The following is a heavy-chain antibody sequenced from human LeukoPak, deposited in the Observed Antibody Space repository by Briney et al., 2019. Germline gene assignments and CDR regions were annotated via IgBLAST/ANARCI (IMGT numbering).Heavy chain of an antibody. Sequence: ASVEVSCKASGYTFTSYAMNWVRQAPGQGLEGMGWINTNTGNPTYAQGFTGRFVFSLDTSVSTAYLQISSLKAEDTAVYYCARAPRATMIARVWDMDVWGKGTTVTVSS. D-gene: IGHD3-22*01. CDR1: GYTFTSYA. V-gene: IGHV7-4-1*02. J-gene: IGHJ6*03. CDR3: ARAPRATMIARVWDMDV. CDR2: INTNTGNP.